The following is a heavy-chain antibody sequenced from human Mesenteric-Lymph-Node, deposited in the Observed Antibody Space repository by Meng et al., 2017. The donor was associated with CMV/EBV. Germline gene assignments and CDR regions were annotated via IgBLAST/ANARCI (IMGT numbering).Heavy chain of an antibody. D-gene: IGHD3-3*01. J-gene: IGHJ6*02. V-gene: IGHV1-69*13. Sequence: SVKVSCKASGGTFSSYVINWVRQAPGQGLEWMGEITPVFGTTSYAPKFQDKVTITADESTYTAYMELSSLRSEDTAVYYCARIRYDFWSGHDYYFYYGMDVWGQGTTVTVSS. CDR3: ARIRYDFWSGHDYYFYYGMDV. CDR2: ITPVFGTT. CDR1: GGTFSSYV.